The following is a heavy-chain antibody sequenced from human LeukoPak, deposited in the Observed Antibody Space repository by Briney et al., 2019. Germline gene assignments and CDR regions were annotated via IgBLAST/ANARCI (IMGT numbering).Heavy chain of an antibody. CDR2: IYYSGST. D-gene: IGHD5-18*01. CDR1: GGSISSSSYY. Sequence: PSETLSLTCTVSGGSISSSSYYWGWIRQPPGKGLEWIGSIYYSGSTYYNPSLKSRVTISVDTSKNQFSLKLSSVTAADTAVYYCARGGYGYGLTGFGFDYWGQGTLVTVSS. J-gene: IGHJ4*02. V-gene: IGHV4-39*07. CDR3: ARGGYGYGLTGFGFDY.